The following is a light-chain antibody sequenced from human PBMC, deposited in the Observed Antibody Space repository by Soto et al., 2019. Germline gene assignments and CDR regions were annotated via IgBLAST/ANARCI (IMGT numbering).Light chain of an antibody. Sequence: DIPMTQSPSTLSGSVGDRVTITCRASQTISSWLAWYQQKPGKAPKLLIDKASTLKSGVPSRFSGSGSGTEFTLTISSLHPDDFATYYCQHYNSDSEAFGQGTKVELK. J-gene: IGKJ1*01. CDR2: KAS. CDR3: QHYNSDSEA. V-gene: IGKV1-5*03. CDR1: QTISSW.